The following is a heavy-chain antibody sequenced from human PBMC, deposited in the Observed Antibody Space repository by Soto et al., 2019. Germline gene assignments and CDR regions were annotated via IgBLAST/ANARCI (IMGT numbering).Heavy chain of an antibody. V-gene: IGHV3-23*01. CDR1: GFTFSSYA. CDR3: AKDWYYGSGSPRHYYYMDV. CDR2: ISGSGGST. J-gene: IGHJ6*03. Sequence: HPGGSLRLSCAASGFTFSSYAMSWVRQAPGKGLEWVSAISGSGGSTYYADSVKGRFTISRDNSKNTLYLQMNSLRAEDTAVYYCAKDWYYGSGSPRHYYYMDVWGKGTTVTVSS. D-gene: IGHD3-10*01.